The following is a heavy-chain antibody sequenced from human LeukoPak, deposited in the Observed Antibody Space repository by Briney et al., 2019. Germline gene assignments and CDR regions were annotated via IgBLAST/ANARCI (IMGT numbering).Heavy chain of an antibody. CDR1: GFTFSSYA. CDR2: ISGSGGST. CDR3: ARDKPDYDYVWGSPVGGAFDI. D-gene: IGHD3-16*01. V-gene: IGHV3-23*01. Sequence: PGGSLRLSCAASGFTFSSYAMSWVRQAPGKGLEWASAISGSGGSTYYADSVKGRFTISRDNSKNTLYLQMNSLRAEDTAVYYCARDKPDYDYVWGSPVGGAFDIWGQGTMVTVSS. J-gene: IGHJ3*02.